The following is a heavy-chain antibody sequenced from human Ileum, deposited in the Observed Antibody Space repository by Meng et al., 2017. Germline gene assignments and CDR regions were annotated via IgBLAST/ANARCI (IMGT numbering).Heavy chain of an antibody. CDR1: GFTFSTYA. Sequence: GESLKISCAASGFTFSTYAMSWVRQAPGKGMEWASVISGRDDSTNYADSVKGRFTISRDNSKSALYLQMNNLRAEDTAVYYCAKGGHLDDWGQGTLVTVSS. CDR2: ISGRDDST. V-gene: IGHV3-23*01. J-gene: IGHJ4*02. CDR3: AKGGHLDD. D-gene: IGHD6-25*01.